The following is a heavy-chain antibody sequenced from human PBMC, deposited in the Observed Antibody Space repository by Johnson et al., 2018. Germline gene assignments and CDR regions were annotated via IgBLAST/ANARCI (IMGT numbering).Heavy chain of an antibody. V-gene: IGHV1-46*01. J-gene: IGHJ6*02. D-gene: IGHD5-18*01. Sequence: QVQLVQSGAEVKKPGASVKVSCKASGYTFTTYYMHWVRRAPGQGLEWMGIINPSGGSTSYAQKFQGRVTMTRDTSTSTVYMERSSLRAEDPAVYYCARARSWGIQLYYYYYGMDVWGQGTTVTVSS. CDR3: ARARSWGIQLYYYYYGMDV. CDR2: INPSGGST. CDR1: GYTFTTYY.